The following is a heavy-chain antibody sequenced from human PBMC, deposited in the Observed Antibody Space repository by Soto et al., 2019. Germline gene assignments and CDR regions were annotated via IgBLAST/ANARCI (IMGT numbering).Heavy chain of an antibody. D-gene: IGHD4-17*01. CDR1: GYTFTSYD. V-gene: IGHV1-8*01. Sequence: QVQLVQSGAEVKKPGASLKVSCKASGYTFTSYDINWVRQATGQGLEWMGWMNPNSGNTGYAQKFQGRVTMTRNTSISTAYMELSSLRSEDTAVYYCARGNDYGDDGPAYYYYYMDVWGKGTTVTVSS. CDR3: ARGNDYGDDGPAYYYYYMDV. CDR2: MNPNSGNT. J-gene: IGHJ6*03.